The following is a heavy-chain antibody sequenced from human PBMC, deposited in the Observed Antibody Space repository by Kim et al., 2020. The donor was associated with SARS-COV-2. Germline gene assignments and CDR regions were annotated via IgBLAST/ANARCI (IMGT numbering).Heavy chain of an antibody. Sequence: SETLSLTCAVSGGSISSGGYSWSWIRQPPGKGLEWIGYIYHSGSTYYNPSLKSRVTISVDRSKNQFSLKLSSVTAADTAVYYCATATLAARQGSAFDIWGQGTMVTVSS. CDR2: IYHSGST. D-gene: IGHD6-6*01. CDR1: GGSISSGGYS. CDR3: ATATLAARQGSAFDI. J-gene: IGHJ3*02. V-gene: IGHV4-30-2*01.